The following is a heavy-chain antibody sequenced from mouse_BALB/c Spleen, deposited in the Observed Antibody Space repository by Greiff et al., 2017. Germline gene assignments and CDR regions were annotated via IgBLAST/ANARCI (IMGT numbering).Heavy chain of an antibody. CDR2: IYPYNGGT. D-gene: IGHD2-10*01. CDR1: GYTFTDYN. V-gene: IGHV1S29*02. J-gene: IGHJ3*01. CDR3: ASLLWFAY. Sequence: EVQRVESGPELVKPGASVKISCKASGYTFTDYNMHWVKQSHGKSLEWIGYIYPYNGGTGYNQKFKSKATLTVDNSSSTAYMELRSLTSEDSAVYYCASLLWFAYWGQGTLVTVSA.